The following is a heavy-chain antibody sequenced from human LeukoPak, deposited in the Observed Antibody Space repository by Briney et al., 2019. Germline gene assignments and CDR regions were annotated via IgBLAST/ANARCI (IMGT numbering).Heavy chain of an antibody. D-gene: IGHD3-3*01. CDR3: ARVDDDFWSGQHYYYGMDV. V-gene: IGHV3-21*01. CDR1: GFTFSSYS. Sequence: GGSLRLSCAASGFTFSSYSMNWVRQAPGKGLEWVSSISSSSSYIYYADSVKGRFTISRDNAKNSPYLQMNSLRAEDTAVYYCARVDDDFWSGQHYYYGMDVWGQGTTVTVSS. J-gene: IGHJ6*02. CDR2: ISSSSSYI.